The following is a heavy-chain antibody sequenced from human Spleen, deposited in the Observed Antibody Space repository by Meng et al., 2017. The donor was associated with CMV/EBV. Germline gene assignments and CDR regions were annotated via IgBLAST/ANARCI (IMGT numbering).Heavy chain of an antibody. CDR2: FNPHNGVT. J-gene: IGHJ6*02. D-gene: IGHD2-8*01. V-gene: IGHV1-2*02. CDR1: GYTFTDFY. CDR3: ARVVPSPNPHYYGMDV. Sequence: ASVKVSCKASGYTFTDFYIHWVRQAPGQGLEWMGCFNPHNGVTNYTQKFQGRVTMTRDTSITTAYLELSRLRSDDTAVYYCARVVPSPNPHYYGMDVWGQGTTVTVSS.